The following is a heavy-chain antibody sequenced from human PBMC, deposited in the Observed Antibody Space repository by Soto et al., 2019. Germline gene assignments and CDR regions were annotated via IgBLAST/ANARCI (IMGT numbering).Heavy chain of an antibody. CDR3: ARVVGLHPHTWFDP. V-gene: IGHV3-11*01. CDR1: GFSVTDS. J-gene: IGHJ5*02. Sequence: GGSLRLSCEVSGFSVTDSMSCIRHSPGKGLEWVAYISDRGSTIFYADSVRGRFTISRDSAQNSLFLEMDSLRVDDTAIYYCARVVGLHPHTWFDPWGQGTLVTVSS. CDR2: ISDRGSTI.